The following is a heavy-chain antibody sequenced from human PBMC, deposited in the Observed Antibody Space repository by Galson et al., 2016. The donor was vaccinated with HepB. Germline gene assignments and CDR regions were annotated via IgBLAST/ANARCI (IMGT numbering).Heavy chain of an antibody. CDR3: ATVPQQFVNYHYYYPMDV. CDR2: FDSHGGET. V-gene: IGHV1-24*01. CDR1: GHTLTELC. Sequence: SVKVSCKVSGHTLTELCVHWVRQAPGKGLEWMGGFDSHGGETIYAQKFQGRVTMTEDTSTDTAYMELSSLRSDDTAVYYGATVPQQFVNYHYYYPMDVWGQGTTVTVSS. J-gene: IGHJ6*02. D-gene: IGHD6-13*01.